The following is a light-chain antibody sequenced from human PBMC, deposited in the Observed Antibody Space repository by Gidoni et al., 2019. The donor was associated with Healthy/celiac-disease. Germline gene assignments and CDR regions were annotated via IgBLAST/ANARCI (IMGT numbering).Light chain of an antibody. CDR3: QQSYSTLPLT. Sequence: DIQMTQSPSSLSASVGDRVTITCRASQSISSYLHWYQQKPGKAPKLLIYAASSLQSGVPSRFSGSGSGTDFTLTISSLQPEDFAPYYCQQSYSTLPLTFGGGTKVEIK. CDR1: QSISSY. J-gene: IGKJ4*01. V-gene: IGKV1-39*01. CDR2: AAS.